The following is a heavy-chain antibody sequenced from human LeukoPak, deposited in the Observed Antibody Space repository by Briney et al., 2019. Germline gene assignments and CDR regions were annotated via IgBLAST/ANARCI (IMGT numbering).Heavy chain of an antibody. CDR3: VREAGYCASVCLKSNWFDP. V-gene: IGHV3-21*04. J-gene: IGHJ5*02. D-gene: IGHD2-21*02. CDR2: ISSSSSYI. Sequence: GGSLRLSCAASGFTFSSYSMNWVRQAPGKGLEWVSSISSSSSYIYYADSVKGRFTISRDNAKNSLYLQMNSLRDEDTALYYCVREAGYCASVCLKSNWFDPWGQGTLVTVSS. CDR1: GFTFSSYS.